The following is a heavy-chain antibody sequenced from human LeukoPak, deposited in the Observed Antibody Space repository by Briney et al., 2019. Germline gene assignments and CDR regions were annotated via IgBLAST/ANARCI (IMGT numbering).Heavy chain of an antibody. CDR3: AREGYDILTGLRFSY. D-gene: IGHD3-9*01. CDR2: ISSSSSYI. J-gene: IGHJ4*02. Sequence: GGSLRLSCAASGFTFSSYWMNWVRQAPGKGLEWVSSISSSSSYIYYADSVKGRFTISRDNAKNSLYLQMNSLRAEDTAVYYCAREGYDILTGLRFSYWGQGTLVTVSS. CDR1: GFTFSSYW. V-gene: IGHV3-21*01.